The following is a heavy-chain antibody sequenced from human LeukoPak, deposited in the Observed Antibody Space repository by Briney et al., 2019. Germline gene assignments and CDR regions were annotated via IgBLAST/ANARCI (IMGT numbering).Heavy chain of an antibody. D-gene: IGHD4/OR15-4a*01. Sequence: GGSLRLSCTVSGFTVSTNSMSRVRQAPGKGLEWVSFIYSDNTHYSDSVKGRFTISRDNSKNTLYLQMNSLRAEDTAVYYCARRAGAYSHPYDYWGQGTLVTVSS. CDR1: GFTVSTNS. J-gene: IGHJ4*02. CDR3: ARRAGAYSHPYDY. CDR2: IYSDNT. V-gene: IGHV3-53*01.